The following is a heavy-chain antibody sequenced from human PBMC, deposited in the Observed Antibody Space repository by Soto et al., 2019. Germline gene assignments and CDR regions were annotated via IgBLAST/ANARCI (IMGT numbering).Heavy chain of an antibody. CDR1: GYTFTGYY. V-gene: IGHV1-2*02. CDR2: INPNSGGT. Sequence: ASVKVSCKASGYTFTGYYMHWVRQAPGQGLEWMGWINPNSGGTNYAQKFQGRVTMTRDTSISTAYMELSRLRSDDTAVYYCAIDIAMGLRSEAVDYWGQGILVTVFS. CDR3: AIDIAMGLRSEAVDY. D-gene: IGHD5-12*01. J-gene: IGHJ4*02.